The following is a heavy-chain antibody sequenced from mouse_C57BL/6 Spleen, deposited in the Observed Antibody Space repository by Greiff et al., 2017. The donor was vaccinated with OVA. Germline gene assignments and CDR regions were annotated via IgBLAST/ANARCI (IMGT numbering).Heavy chain of an antibody. J-gene: IGHJ2*01. Sequence: LEESGAELARPGASVKLSCKASGYTFTSYGISWVKQRTGQGLEWIGEIYPRSGNTYYNEKFKGKATLTADKSSSTAYMELRSLTSEDSAVYFCARKHSNAFFDYWGQGTTLTVSS. CDR1: GYTFTSYG. CDR3: ARKHSNAFFDY. D-gene: IGHD2-5*01. CDR2: IYPRSGNT. V-gene: IGHV1-81*01.